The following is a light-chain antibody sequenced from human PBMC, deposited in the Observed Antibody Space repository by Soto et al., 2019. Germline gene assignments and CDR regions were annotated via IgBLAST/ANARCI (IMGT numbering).Light chain of an antibody. J-gene: IGKJ1*01. CDR3: QHYNSYSEA. CDR1: QSGNTN. V-gene: IGKV3-15*01. CDR2: GAS. Sequence: LVRAHSPDTLSGSPGEKSTLSCMAIQSGNTNLACYQQKLSQSPRLLISGASTRATGISARFSGSGSGTEFTLNISSLEPDDFATYPCQHYNSYSEAFGQGTQ.